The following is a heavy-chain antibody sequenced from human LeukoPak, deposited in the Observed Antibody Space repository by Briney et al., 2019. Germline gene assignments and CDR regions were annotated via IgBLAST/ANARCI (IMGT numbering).Heavy chain of an antibody. Sequence: ASVKVSCKASGYTFTGYYMLWVRQAPGQGLEWMGWISAHNGNTKYAQKVQGRVTMTTDTSTSTAYMELRSLRSDDTAVYYCATSIAATETNWFDPWGQGTLVTVSS. CDR3: ATSIAATETNWFDP. CDR2: ISAHNGNT. V-gene: IGHV1-18*04. D-gene: IGHD6-13*01. CDR1: GYTFTGYY. J-gene: IGHJ5*02.